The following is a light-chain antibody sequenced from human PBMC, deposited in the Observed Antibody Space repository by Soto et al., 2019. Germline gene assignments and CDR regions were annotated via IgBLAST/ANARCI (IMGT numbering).Light chain of an antibody. V-gene: IGKV3-11*01. CDR3: QQRSDWPLT. CDR2: DAS. Sequence: EIVLTQSPATLSLSPGERATLSCGASQSVSNYLAWYEQKPGQAPRLLIYDASHRGTGIPARFSGSGSGTDFTLTISSLEPEDFAVYYCQQRSDWPLTFGGGTRVVIK. CDR1: QSVSNY. J-gene: IGKJ4*01.